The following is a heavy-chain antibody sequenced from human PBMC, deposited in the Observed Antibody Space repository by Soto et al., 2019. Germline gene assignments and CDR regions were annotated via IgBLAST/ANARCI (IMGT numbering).Heavy chain of an antibody. CDR1: GFTFSSYA. D-gene: IGHD2-2*01. V-gene: IGHV3-23*01. CDR2: ISGSGGST. CDR3: AKDAIGCSSNSCYVGYFDY. J-gene: IGHJ4*02. Sequence: EVQLLESGGGLVQPGGSLRLSCAASGFTFSSYAMSWVRQAPGKGLEWVSAISGSGGSTYYADSVKGRFTISRDNSKNTLYLQMNSLRAEDTAVYYCAKDAIGCSSNSCYVGYFDYWGQGTLVTVSS.